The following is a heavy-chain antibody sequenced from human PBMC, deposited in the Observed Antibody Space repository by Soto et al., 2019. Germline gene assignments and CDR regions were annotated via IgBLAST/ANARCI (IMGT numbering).Heavy chain of an antibody. Sequence: SVKVSCKASGFTFTSSAVQWVRQARGQRLEWIGWIVVGSGNTNYAQKFQERVTITRDMSTSTAYLELSSLRSEDTAVYYCAAKLGVAGTANWFDPWGQGTLVTVSS. CDR1: GFTFTSSA. V-gene: IGHV1-58*01. CDR2: IVVGSGNT. CDR3: AAKLGVAGTANWFDP. J-gene: IGHJ5*02. D-gene: IGHD6-19*01.